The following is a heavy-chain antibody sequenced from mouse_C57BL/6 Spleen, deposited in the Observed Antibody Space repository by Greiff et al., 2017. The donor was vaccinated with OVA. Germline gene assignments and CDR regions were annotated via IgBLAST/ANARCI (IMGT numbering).Heavy chain of an antibody. J-gene: IGHJ1*03. CDR3: ARKIPYSNFYWYFDV. Sequence: EVQLQESGPELVKPGASVKIPCKASGYTFTDYNMDWVKQSHGKSLEWIGDINPNNGGTIYNQKFKGKATLTVDKSSSTAYMELRSLTSEDTAVYYCARKIPYSNFYWYFDVWGTGTTVTVSS. V-gene: IGHV1-18*01. D-gene: IGHD2-5*01. CDR1: GYTFTDYN. CDR2: INPNNGGT.